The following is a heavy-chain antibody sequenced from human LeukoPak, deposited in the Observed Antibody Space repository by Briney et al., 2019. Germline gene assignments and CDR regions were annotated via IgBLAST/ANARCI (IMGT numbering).Heavy chain of an antibody. J-gene: IGHJ4*02. CDR3: ARFGNRRYFDWDY. CDR1: GYTFTGYY. V-gene: IGHV1-2*02. Sequence: ASVKVSCKASGYTFTGYYMHWVRQAPGQGLEWMGWINPNSGGTNYAQKFQGSVTMTRDTSISTAYMELSRLRSDDTAVYYCARFGNRRYFDWDYWGQGTLVTVSS. CDR2: INPNSGGT. D-gene: IGHD3-9*01.